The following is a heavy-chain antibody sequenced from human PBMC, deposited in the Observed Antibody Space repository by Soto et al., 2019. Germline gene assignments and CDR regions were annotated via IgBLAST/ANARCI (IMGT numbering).Heavy chain of an antibody. V-gene: IGHV1-69*01. Sequence: QVQLVQSGSSVKKPGSSVKVSCKASGGTFSSYAISWVRQAPGQGLEWMGGIIPIFNATPYAQKFQGRVTITADESTSTAYMELSSLRSEDTAVHYCAREDFDSEIYYGMDVWGQGTTVTVSS. J-gene: IGHJ6*02. CDR1: GGTFSSYA. CDR2: IIPIFNAT. CDR3: AREDFDSEIYYGMDV. D-gene: IGHD3-3*01.